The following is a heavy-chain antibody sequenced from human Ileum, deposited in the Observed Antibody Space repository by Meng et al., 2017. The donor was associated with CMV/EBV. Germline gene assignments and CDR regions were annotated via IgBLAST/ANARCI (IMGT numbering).Heavy chain of an antibody. CDR2: TYYRSKWYD. Sequence: QVQLHQSGPGLVKPSQTPSLTCAISGDSVSSNIAAWSWIRQSPSRGLEWLGRTYYRSKWYDDYAVSVKSRVTITPDTSKNQFSLHLNSVSPEDTAIYFCAREMGAHDYWGQGTLVTVSS. V-gene: IGHV6-1*01. J-gene: IGHJ4*02. CDR1: GDSVSSNIAA. D-gene: IGHD4/OR15-4a*01. CDR3: AREMGAHDY.